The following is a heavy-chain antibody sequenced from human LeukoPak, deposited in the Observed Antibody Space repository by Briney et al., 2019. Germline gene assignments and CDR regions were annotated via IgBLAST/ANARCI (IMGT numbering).Heavy chain of an antibody. V-gene: IGHV4-31*03. CDR2: IYYSGST. J-gene: IGHJ5*02. Sequence: TLSLTCTVSGGSISSGGYYWSWIRQHPGTGLEWIGYIYYSGSTYYNPSLKSRVTISVDTSKNQFSLKLSSVTAADTAVYYCARASVEYQLLYWFDPWGQRTLVTVSS. CDR3: ARASVEYQLLYWFDP. D-gene: IGHD2-2*02. CDR1: GGSISSGGYY.